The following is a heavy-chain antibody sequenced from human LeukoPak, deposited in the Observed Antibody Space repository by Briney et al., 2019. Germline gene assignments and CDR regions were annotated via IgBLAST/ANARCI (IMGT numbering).Heavy chain of an antibody. V-gene: IGHV4-34*01. Sequence: SETLSLTCAVYGGSFSGYYWSWIRQPPGKGLEWIGEINHSGSTNYNPSLKSRVTISVDTSKNQFSLKLSSVTAADTAVYYCARGRWYCSGGRCYIGYFDLWGRGTLVTVSS. J-gene: IGHJ2*01. D-gene: IGHD2-15*01. CDR3: ARGRWYCSGGRCYIGYFDL. CDR1: GGSFSGYY. CDR2: INHSGST.